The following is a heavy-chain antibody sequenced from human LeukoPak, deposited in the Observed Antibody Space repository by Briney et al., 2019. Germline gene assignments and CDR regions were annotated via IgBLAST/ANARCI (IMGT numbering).Heavy chain of an antibody. V-gene: IGHV3-23*01. CDR3: AGGGPIYYYGMDV. D-gene: IGHD1-26*01. CDR2: ISGSGGST. J-gene: IGHJ6*02. Sequence: GGSLRLSCAASGFTFSSYAMSWVRQAPGKGLEWVSAISGSGGSTYYADSVKGRFTISRGNSKNTLYLQMNSLRAEDTAVYYCAGGGPIYYYGMDVWGQGTTVTVSS. CDR1: GFTFSSYA.